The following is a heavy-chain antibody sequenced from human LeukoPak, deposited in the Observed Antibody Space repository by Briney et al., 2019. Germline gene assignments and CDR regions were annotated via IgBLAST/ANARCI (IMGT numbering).Heavy chain of an antibody. J-gene: IGHJ1*01. V-gene: IGHV4-34*01. Sequence: SETLSLTCAVYGGSFSGYYWSWIRQPPGKGLEWIGEINHSGSTNYNPSLKSRVTISVDTSKNQFSLKLSSVTAADTAVYYCASRYLVVPAAMVPQYFQHGGQGTLVTVSS. CDR1: GGSFSGYY. D-gene: IGHD2-2*01. CDR3: ASRYLVVPAAMVPQYFQH. CDR2: INHSGST.